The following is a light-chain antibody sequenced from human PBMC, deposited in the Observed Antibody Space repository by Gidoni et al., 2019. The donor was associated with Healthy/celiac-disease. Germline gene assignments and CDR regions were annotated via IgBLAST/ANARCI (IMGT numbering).Light chain of an antibody. CDR3: QQSYSNPRT. J-gene: IGKJ1*01. CDR2: AAS. CDR1: QSISSY. V-gene: IGKV1-39*01. Sequence: IHMTQSPSSLSASVGDRVTITCRASQSISSYLNWYQQKPGKAPKLLIYAASSLQSGVPSRFSGRGFGTEFNITISSLQHEDFATYYCQQSYSNPRTFGKGTKVEIK.